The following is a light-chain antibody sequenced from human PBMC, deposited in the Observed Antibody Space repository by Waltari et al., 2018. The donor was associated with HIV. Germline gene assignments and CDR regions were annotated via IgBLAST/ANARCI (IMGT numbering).Light chain of an antibody. CDR2: DAS. CDR3: QQRNNWPIT. Sequence: EMVLTQPPPPLNLSPGERATLSCRASQSVSSYLAWYQQTPGQAPRLLIYDASNRATGIPARFSGSGSGTDFTLTISSLEPEDFALYYCQQRNNWPITFGQGTRLEIK. V-gene: IGKV3-11*01. J-gene: IGKJ5*01. CDR1: QSVSSY.